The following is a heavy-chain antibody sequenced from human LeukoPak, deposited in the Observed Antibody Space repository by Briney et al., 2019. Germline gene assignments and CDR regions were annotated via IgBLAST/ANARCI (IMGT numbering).Heavy chain of an antibody. Sequence: GGSLRLSCAASGFTFSSYEMNWVRQAPGKGLEWVSYISSSGSTIYYADSVKGRFTISRDNAKNSLYLQMNSLRAEDTAVYYCARGRWGSYFDYWGQGTLVTVSS. D-gene: IGHD7-27*01. J-gene: IGHJ4*02. CDR2: ISSSGSTI. V-gene: IGHV3-48*03. CDR1: GFTFSSYE. CDR3: ARGRWGSYFDY.